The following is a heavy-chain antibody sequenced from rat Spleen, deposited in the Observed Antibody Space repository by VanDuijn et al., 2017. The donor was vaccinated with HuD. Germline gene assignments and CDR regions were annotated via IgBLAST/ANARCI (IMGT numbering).Heavy chain of an antibody. CDR1: GFTFTNYG. D-gene: IGHD1-1*01. V-gene: IGHV2S12*01. CDR2: MSSGGNT. Sequence: VQLVESGGGLVQPGRSLKLSCAASGFTFTNYGMTWVLQPPGKGLEWIAGMSSGGNTYHNSVLKSRLTISRDTSKSQVFLKMNSLQTEDIATYYCARADYSGAFNYWGQGVMVTVSS. J-gene: IGHJ2*01. CDR3: ARADYSGAFNY.